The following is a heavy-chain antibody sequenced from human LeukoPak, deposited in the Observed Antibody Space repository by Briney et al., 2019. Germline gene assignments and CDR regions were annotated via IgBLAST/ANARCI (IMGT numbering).Heavy chain of an antibody. D-gene: IGHD5-24*01. Sequence: SETLSLTCTVSGGSISSGDYYWSWIRQPPGKGLEWIGYIYYSGSTYYNQSLKSLVTISVNTSKNQFSLKLSSVTAADTAVYYCARAAPETRSTNYYYYMDVWGKGTTVTVSS. CDR1: GGSISSGDYY. CDR3: ARAAPETRSTNYYYYMDV. CDR2: IYYSGST. J-gene: IGHJ6*03. V-gene: IGHV4-30-4*08.